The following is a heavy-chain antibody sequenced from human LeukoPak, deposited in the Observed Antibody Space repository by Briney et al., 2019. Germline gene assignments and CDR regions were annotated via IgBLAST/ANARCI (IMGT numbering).Heavy chain of an antibody. CDR3: ARRPLYGSGSYYTPYFDY. D-gene: IGHD3-10*01. V-gene: IGHV5-10-1*01. CDR1: GYSFTSYW. Sequence: GESLKISCKGSGYSFTSYWISWVRPMPGKGLEWMGRIDLSDSYTNYSPSFQGHVTISADKDISTAYLQLSSLKASDTAMYYCARRPLYGSGSYYTPYFDYWGQGTLVTVSS. J-gene: IGHJ4*02. CDR2: IDLSDSYT.